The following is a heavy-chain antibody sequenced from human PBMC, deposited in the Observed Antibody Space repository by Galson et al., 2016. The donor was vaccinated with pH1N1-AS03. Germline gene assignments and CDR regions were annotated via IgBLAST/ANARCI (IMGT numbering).Heavy chain of an antibody. CDR3: ARDRHYDSSGRYFYESEH. D-gene: IGHD3-22*01. V-gene: IGHV1-69*13. J-gene: IGHJ4*02. CDR1: GGTFSNYA. Sequence: SVKVSCKASGGTFSNYAISWMRQAPGQGLEWMGGIHPIFGTPSHAQKFRGRLTVTADASTSAAYMELSSLTSEDTAIYYCARDRHYDSSGRYFYESEHWGQGTLVFVSS. CDR2: IHPIFGTP.